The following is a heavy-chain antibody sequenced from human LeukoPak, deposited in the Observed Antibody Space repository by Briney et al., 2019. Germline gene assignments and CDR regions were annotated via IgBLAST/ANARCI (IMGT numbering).Heavy chain of an antibody. Sequence: SETLSLTCTVSGNSFGDYYWSWIRQPAGKGLEWIGRIYTSGSTNYNPSLKSRVTISVDTSKNQFSLKLSSVTAADTAVYYCARDRITMVRGVHYYYYYMDVWGKGTTVTISS. CDR3: ARDRITMVRGVHYYYYYMDV. J-gene: IGHJ6*03. CDR1: GNSFGDYY. V-gene: IGHV4-4*07. CDR2: IYTSGST. D-gene: IGHD3-10*01.